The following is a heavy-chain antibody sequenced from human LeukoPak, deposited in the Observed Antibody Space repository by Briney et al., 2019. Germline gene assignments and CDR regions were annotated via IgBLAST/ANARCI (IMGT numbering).Heavy chain of an antibody. Sequence: SVKVSCKASEGTFSSYAISWVRQAPGQGLEWMGRIIPILGIANYAQKFQGRVTITADKSTSTAYMELSSLRSEDTAVYYCARGFEYSYGMDVWGQGTTVTVSS. CDR3: ARGFEYSYGMDV. D-gene: IGHD6-6*01. CDR1: EGTFSSYA. J-gene: IGHJ6*02. CDR2: IIPILGIA. V-gene: IGHV1-69*04.